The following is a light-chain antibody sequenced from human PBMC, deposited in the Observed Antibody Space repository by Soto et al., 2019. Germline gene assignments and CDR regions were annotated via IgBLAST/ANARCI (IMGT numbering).Light chain of an antibody. CDR1: QSISNF. Sequence: DIQMTQSPSSLSASVGDRVTITCRASQSISNFLNWYQQKPGKAPKLLIYAASSLQSGVPSRFSGSGSGTDFTLNISGLQPEDFATYYCQQSHGTAPFTFGQGTKLEI. CDR3: QQSHGTAPFT. J-gene: IGKJ2*01. CDR2: AAS. V-gene: IGKV1-39*01.